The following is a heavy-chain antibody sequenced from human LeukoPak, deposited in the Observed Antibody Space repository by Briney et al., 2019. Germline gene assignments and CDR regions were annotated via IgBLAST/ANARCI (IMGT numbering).Heavy chain of an antibody. CDR2: IRYDGSNK. V-gene: IGHV3-30*02. D-gene: IGHD7-27*01. J-gene: IGHJ2*01. CDR3: AREANWGFQRHWYFDL. Sequence: GGSLRLSCAASGFTFSSYGMHWVRQAPGKGLEWVAFIRYDGSNKYYADSVKGRFTISRDNSKNTLYLQMNSLRAEDTAVYYCAREANWGFQRHWYFDLWGRGTLVTVSS. CDR1: GFTFSSYG.